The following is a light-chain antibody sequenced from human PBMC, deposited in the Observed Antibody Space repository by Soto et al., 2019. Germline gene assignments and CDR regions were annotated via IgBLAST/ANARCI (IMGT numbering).Light chain of an antibody. CDR3: QQLSNWPWP. CDR2: DAS. CDR1: QRVISY. V-gene: IGKV3-11*01. Sequence: IVLTQSRASLALSPGEGATLSCWVGQRVISYLAWYQQIPGQAPRLLIYDASSSATGIPCRFRGSGSGPDFTLTINSLEPEDLAVYSCQQLSNWPWPLGQGTNFDIK. J-gene: IGKJ1*01.